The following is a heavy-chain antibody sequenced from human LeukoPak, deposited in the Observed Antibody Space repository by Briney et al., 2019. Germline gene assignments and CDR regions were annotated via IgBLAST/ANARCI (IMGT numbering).Heavy chain of an antibody. CDR1: GYSISSGYY. D-gene: IGHD1-26*01. V-gene: IGHV4-38-2*02. Sequence: SETLSLTCTVSGYSISSGYYWGWIRQPPGKGLEWIGSIYYSGSTYYNPSLKSRVTISVDTSKNQFSLKLSSVTAADTAVHYCARDKWELLRYFDYWGQGTLVTVSS. J-gene: IGHJ4*02. CDR3: ARDKWELLRYFDY. CDR2: IYYSGST.